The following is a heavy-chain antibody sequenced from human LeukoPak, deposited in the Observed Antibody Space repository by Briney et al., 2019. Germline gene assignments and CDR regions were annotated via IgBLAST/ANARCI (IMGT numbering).Heavy chain of an antibody. V-gene: IGHV3-7*01. D-gene: IGHD3-10*01. CDR1: GFTFSSYW. J-gene: IGHJ4*02. CDR3: ARQYYYGSGRYKFPFDY. Sequence: GGSLRLSCAASGFTFSSYWMSWVRQAPGKGLEWVANIKQDGSEKYYVDSVKGRFTISRDNAKNSLYLQMNSLRAEDTAFYYCARQYYYGSGRYKFPFDYWGQGTLVTVSS. CDR2: IKQDGSEK.